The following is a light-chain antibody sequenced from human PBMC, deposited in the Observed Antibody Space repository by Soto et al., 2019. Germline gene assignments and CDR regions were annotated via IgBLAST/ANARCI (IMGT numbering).Light chain of an antibody. CDR3: MQARQTPIT. V-gene: IGKV2-28*01. J-gene: IGKJ1*01. CDR2: LGS. CDR1: QVVRHSNGNNY. Sequence: DIVVTQSPVSLPFTPGEPASISCRSGQVVRHSNGNNYLDWYLQKPGQSPQVLIYLGSIRASGVPDRFSGSGSGTDFTLKISRVEAEDVGVYYCMQARQTPITFGQGTKVDI.